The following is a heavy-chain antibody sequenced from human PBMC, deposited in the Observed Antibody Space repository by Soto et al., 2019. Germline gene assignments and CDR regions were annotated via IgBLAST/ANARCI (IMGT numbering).Heavy chain of an antibody. Sequence: GGSLRLSCEASGFSFSSFAMNWVRQAPGRGLEWVSYISDDGASIYYADSLKGRFTISRDNAKNSLSLQMNNLRAEDTAVYYCARENSVQAWLHHFDHWGLGTLVTISS. J-gene: IGHJ4*02. D-gene: IGHD5-18*01. V-gene: IGHV3-48*03. CDR3: ARENSVQAWLHHFDH. CDR2: ISDDGASI. CDR1: GFSFSSFA.